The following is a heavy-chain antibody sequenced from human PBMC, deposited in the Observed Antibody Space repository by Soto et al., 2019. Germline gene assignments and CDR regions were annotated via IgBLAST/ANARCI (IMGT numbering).Heavy chain of an antibody. J-gene: IGHJ6*02. V-gene: IGHV3-33*01. CDR1: GFTFSSYG. CDR2: IWYDGSNK. Sequence: QVQLVESGGGVVQPGRSLRLSCEASGFTFSSYGMHWVRQTPGKGLERVAVIWYDGSNKYYADSVKGRFTISRDNSKNTLYLQMNSLRAEDTAVYYCARKGYCSGGSCYSKYYYGMDVWGQGTTVTVSS. D-gene: IGHD2-15*01. CDR3: ARKGYCSGGSCYSKYYYGMDV.